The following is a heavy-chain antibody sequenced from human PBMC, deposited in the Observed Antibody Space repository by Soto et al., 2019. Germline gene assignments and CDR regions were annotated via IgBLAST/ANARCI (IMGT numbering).Heavy chain of an antibody. CDR3: AKDSGGRGWYFDY. D-gene: IGHD6-19*01. V-gene: IGHV3-33*06. CDR1: GFTFSRYG. CDR2: IWYDGSNK. J-gene: IGHJ4*02. Sequence: GGSLRLSCAASGFTFSRYGMHWVRQTPGKGLEWVAVIWYDGSNKFYADSLKGRFTISRDNSKNTLYLHMNSLRAEDTAVYYCAKDSGGRGWYFDYWGQGTLVTVSS.